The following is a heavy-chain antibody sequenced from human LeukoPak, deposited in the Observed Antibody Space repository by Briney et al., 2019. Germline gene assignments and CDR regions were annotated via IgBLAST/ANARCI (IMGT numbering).Heavy chain of an antibody. J-gene: IGHJ4*02. D-gene: IGHD3-10*01. CDR3: ARTMVRGGIITSPPGY. V-gene: IGHV1-2*02. Sequence: GASVKVSCKASGYTFTGYYMHWVRQAPGQGLEWMGWINPNSGGTNYAQKFQGRVTMTRDTSISTAYMELSRLRSDDTAAYYCARTMVRGGIITSPPGYWGQGTLVTVSS. CDR1: GYTFTGYY. CDR2: INPNSGGT.